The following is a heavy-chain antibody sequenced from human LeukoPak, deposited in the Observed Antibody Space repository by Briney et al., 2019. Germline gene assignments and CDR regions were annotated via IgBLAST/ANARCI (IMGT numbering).Heavy chain of an antibody. CDR1: GGSISSSSYY. CDR2: MYYIGST. Sequence: ETLSLTCTVSGGSISSSSYYWGWIRQPPGKGLEWIGSMYYIGSTYYNPSLKSRVTISQDTSKNQFSLKLDSVTAADTAVYYCVKEGFWGRGTLVTVSS. CDR3: VKEGF. J-gene: IGHJ4*02. V-gene: IGHV4-39*07.